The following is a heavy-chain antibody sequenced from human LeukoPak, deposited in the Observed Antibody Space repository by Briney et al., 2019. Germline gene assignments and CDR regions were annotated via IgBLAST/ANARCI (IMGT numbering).Heavy chain of an antibody. CDR2: IIPTLGIA. J-gene: IGHJ6*02. D-gene: IGHD4-23*01. V-gene: IGHV1-69*04. Sequence: ASVKVSCKASGGSFSSYAISCGRPAPGQGLEWMGRIIPTLGIANSAQKFQGSVTITADKSKSTAYMELSRLRSEGTAVYYCARFYGGNGMYYGMDVWGQGTTVTVSS. CDR1: GGSFSSYA. CDR3: ARFYGGNGMYYGMDV.